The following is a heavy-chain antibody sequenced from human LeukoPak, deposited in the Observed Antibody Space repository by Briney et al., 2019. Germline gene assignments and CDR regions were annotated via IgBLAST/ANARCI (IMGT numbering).Heavy chain of an antibody. D-gene: IGHD3-22*01. CDR2: MNAKSGHT. Sequence: ASVKVSCKASGYTFTSYHIDWVRQAPGQGPEWMGWMNAKSGHTGYAQKFEGRVTMTRDTSANTAYMELSGLRSEDTAVYYCARGMFDNSGTHYYFYYALDVWGQGTTVTVSS. CDR1: GYTFTSYH. V-gene: IGHV1-8*01. CDR3: ARGMFDNSGTHYYFYYALDV. J-gene: IGHJ6*02.